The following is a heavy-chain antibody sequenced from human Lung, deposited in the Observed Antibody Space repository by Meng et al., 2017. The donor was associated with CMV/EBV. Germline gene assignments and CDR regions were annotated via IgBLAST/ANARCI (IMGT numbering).Heavy chain of an antibody. J-gene: IGHJ1*01. CDR1: GYTFTSYY. Sequence: SXXVSXKASGYTFTSYYMHWVRQAPGQGLEWMGIINPSGGSTSYAQKFQGRVTMTRDTSTSTVYMELSSLRSEDTAVYYCARLDCSSTSCYTAGYFQHWXQGTXVTVSS. CDR2: INPSGGST. V-gene: IGHV1-46*01. D-gene: IGHD2-2*02. CDR3: ARLDCSSTSCYTAGYFQH.